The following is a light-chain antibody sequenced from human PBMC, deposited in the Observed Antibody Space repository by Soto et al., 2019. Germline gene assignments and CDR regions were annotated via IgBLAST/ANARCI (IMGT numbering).Light chain of an antibody. CDR2: WAS. J-gene: IGKJ2*01. CDR1: KSVLYSSNNKNS. V-gene: IGKV4-1*01. CDR3: QQYCATPYT. Sequence: DIVMTQAPDSLAVSLGERATINCKSGKSVLYSSNNKNSVAGYQQKPGQPPRLLIYWASTRESGVPDRFSGSESGANFTLTISSLQAEDVAVYYCQQYCATPYTFGQGTKLEIK.